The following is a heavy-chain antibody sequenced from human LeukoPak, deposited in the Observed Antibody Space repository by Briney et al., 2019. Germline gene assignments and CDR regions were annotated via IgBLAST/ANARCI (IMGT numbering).Heavy chain of an antibody. D-gene: IGHD1-26*01. J-gene: IGHJ4*02. CDR1: GFTFATYP. CDR3: AKVTRSYNYFDY. Sequence: PGGSLRLSCEASGFTFATYPMSWVRQAPGKGLEWVSTFRGSGGRTLYADSVKGRFTISRDNSKNTLSLQINSLRAEDTAIYYCAKVTRSYNYFDYWGQGSLVTVSS. V-gene: IGHV3-23*01. CDR2: FRGSGGRT.